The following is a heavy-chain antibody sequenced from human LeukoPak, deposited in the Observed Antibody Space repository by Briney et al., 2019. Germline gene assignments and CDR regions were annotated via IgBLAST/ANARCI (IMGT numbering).Heavy chain of an antibody. D-gene: IGHD2-15*01. CDR1: AGTFPNYD. V-gene: IGHV1-69*04. CDR2: FVPSVDVV. J-gene: IGHJ4*02. Sequence: SVKVSCKASAGTFPNYDISWVRQAPGQGLEWMGRFVPSVDVVNYAQKFQGRVTITVDISTTTVYMELSSLRSEDTAVYYCATLCSGGFCYVDYWGQGILVTVSS. CDR3: ATLCSGGFCYVDY.